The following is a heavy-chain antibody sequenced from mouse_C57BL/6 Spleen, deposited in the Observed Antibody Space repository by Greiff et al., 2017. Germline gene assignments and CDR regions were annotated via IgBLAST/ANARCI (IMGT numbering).Heavy chain of an antibody. CDR1: GYTFTDYE. CDR3: TGFAY. Sequence: QVQLKESGAELVRPGASVTLSCKASGYTFTDYEMHWVKQTPVHGLEWIGAIDPVTGGTAYNQKFKGKAILTADKSSSTAYMELRSLTSEDSAVYYCTGFAYWGQGTLVTVSA. J-gene: IGHJ3*01. CDR2: IDPVTGGT. V-gene: IGHV1-15*01.